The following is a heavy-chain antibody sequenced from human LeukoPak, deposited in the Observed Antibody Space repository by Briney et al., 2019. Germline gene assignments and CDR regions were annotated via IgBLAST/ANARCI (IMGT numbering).Heavy chain of an antibody. V-gene: IGHV3-23*01. CDR2: ISGSGGST. CDR3: TRDQTPYY. Sequence: GGSLRLSCAASGFTFSSYAMSWVRQAPGKGLEWVSTISGSGGSTNHADSVKGRFTISRDDSKNTLYLQMNSLRAEDTAVYYCTRDQTPYYWGQGTLVTVAS. J-gene: IGHJ4*02. CDR1: GFTFSSYA.